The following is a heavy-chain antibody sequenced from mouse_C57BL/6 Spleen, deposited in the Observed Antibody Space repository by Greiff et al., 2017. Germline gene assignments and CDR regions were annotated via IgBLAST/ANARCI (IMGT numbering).Heavy chain of an antibody. J-gene: IGHJ4*01. V-gene: IGHV5-9*01. CDR3: ARGSHITGRAMDY. CDR1: GFTFSSYT. Sequence: EVQVVESGGGLVKPGGSLKLSCAASGFTFSSYTMSWVRQTPEKRLEWVATISGGGGNTYYPDSVKGRFTISRDNAKNTLYLQMSSLRSEDTALYYCARGSHITGRAMDYWGQGTSVTVSS. D-gene: IGHD1-3*01. CDR2: ISGGGGNT.